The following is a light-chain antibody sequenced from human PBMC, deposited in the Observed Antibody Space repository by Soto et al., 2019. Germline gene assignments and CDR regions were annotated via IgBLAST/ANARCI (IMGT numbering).Light chain of an antibody. CDR1: SSNIGAGYD. J-gene: IGLJ2*01. V-gene: IGLV1-40*01. Sequence: QSVLTQPPSVSGAPGQRVTISCTGSSSNIGAGYDVHWYQQLPGTAPKRLIYVNSNRPSGVPDRFSGSKSGTSASLAITGLQAEDEADYYCQSYDSSLSVVFGGGTKVTVL. CDR2: VNS. CDR3: QSYDSSLSVV.